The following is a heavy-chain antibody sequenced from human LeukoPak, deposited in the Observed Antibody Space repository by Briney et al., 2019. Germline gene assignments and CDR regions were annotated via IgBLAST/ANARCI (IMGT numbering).Heavy chain of an antibody. CDR1: GFTFSILD. CDR2: IYSGGST. J-gene: IGHJ4*02. Sequence: GGSLRLSCAASGFTFSILDMSWVRQAPGKGLEWISVIYSGGSTYYADSVKGRFTISRDNSKNTLYLQMNSLRAEDTAVYYCARGWVHFDYWGQGTLVTVSS. V-gene: IGHV3-66*01. D-gene: IGHD5-24*01. CDR3: ARGWVHFDY.